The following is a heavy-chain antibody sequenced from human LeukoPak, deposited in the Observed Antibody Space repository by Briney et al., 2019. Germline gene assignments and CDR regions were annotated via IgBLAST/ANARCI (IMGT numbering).Heavy chain of an antibody. V-gene: IGHV4-59*01. J-gene: IGHJ4*02. D-gene: IGHD3-3*01. Sequence: PSETLSLTCTVSGGSISSYYWSWIRQPPGKGLEWIGYIYYSGGTTNYNPSLKSRVTISVDTSKNQFSLKLSSVTAADTAVYYCAKGNFGVVIQSPFDYWGQGTLVTVSS. CDR1: GGSISSYY. CDR2: IYYSGGTT. CDR3: AKGNFGVVIQSPFDY.